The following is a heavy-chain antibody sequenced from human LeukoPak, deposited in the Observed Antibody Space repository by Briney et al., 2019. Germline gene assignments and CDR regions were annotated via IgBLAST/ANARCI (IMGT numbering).Heavy chain of an antibody. Sequence: PGGSLRLSCAASGFTFSSYGMHWVRQAPGKGLEWVAFIRYDGNNNFYADSVKGRFTISRDNSKNTLYLQMNSLRAEDTAVYYCAKGGSGAPSTIFGVVMDWFDPWGQGTLVTVSS. V-gene: IGHV3-30*02. CDR1: GFTFSSYG. CDR2: IRYDGNNN. J-gene: IGHJ5*02. CDR3: AKGGSGAPSTIFGVVMDWFDP. D-gene: IGHD3-3*01.